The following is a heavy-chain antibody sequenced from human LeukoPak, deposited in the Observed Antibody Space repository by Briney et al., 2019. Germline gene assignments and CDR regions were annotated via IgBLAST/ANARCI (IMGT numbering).Heavy chain of an antibody. Sequence: GGSLRLSXAASGFTFSNYAMHWVRQAPGKGLEYLSVISSNEGTTYYANSVKGRFTISRDNSKNTLYLQMGSLRAEDMAVYYCARGGALVRGALDYWGQGTLVTVSS. V-gene: IGHV3-64*01. CDR1: GFTFSNYA. CDR2: ISSNEGTT. D-gene: IGHD3-10*01. CDR3: ARGGALVRGALDY. J-gene: IGHJ4*02.